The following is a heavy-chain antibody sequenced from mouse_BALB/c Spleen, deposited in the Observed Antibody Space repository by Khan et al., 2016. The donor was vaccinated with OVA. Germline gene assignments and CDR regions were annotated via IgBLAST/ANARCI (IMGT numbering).Heavy chain of an antibody. J-gene: IGHJ4*01. Sequence: VQRVESGPGLVAPSQSLSITCTISGFSLTNYGVHWVRQPPGKGLEWLVLMWSDGSTTYNSALKSRLTISKDNYKRQVFLKMNSLQTDDTAMYFCARQPYYHYNVMDYWGQGTSVTVSS. CDR1: GFSLTNYG. CDR2: MWSDGST. D-gene: IGHD2-10*01. CDR3: ARQPYYHYNVMDY. V-gene: IGHV2-6-1*01.